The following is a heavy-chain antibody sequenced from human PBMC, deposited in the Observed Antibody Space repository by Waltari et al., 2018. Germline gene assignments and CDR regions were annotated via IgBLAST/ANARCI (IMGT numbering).Heavy chain of an antibody. V-gene: IGHV4-38-2*02. CDR2: VFHSGNS. CDR3: ARDSALGGRPGRGWFDP. D-gene: IGHD3-16*01. J-gene: IGHJ5*02. Sequence: QMQLQESGPGLVKPSETLSLTCGVSGYSISSGYFWGWIRQPPGKRLEWIGTVFHSGNSYLNPSLKSRVAISVDTSKNQFTLMLNSVTAADTAIYYCARDSALGGRPGRGWFDPWGQGILVTVSS. CDR1: GYSISSGYF.